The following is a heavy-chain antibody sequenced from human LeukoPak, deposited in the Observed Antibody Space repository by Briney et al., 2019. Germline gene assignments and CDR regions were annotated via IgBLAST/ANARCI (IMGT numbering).Heavy chain of an antibody. Sequence: SETLSLTCTVSGGSISSYYWSWIRQPPGKGLEWIGYIYYSGSTNYNPSLKSRVTISVDTSKNQFSLKLSSVTAADTAVYYCARGGSSTHDFDYWGQGTLVTVSS. V-gene: IGHV4-59*01. J-gene: IGHJ4*02. D-gene: IGHD2-2*01. CDR1: GGSISSYY. CDR3: ARGGSSTHDFDY. CDR2: IYYSGST.